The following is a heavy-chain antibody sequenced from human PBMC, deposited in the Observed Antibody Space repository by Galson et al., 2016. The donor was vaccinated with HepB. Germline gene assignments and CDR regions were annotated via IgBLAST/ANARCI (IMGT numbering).Heavy chain of an antibody. CDR1: GFTFTNAW. Sequence: SLRLSCAASGFTFTNAWMSWVRQAPGKGLEWVGRIKSKTDGGTTDYVAPVKGRFTISRDDSKNAVYLQMNSLTTEDTAAYYCRRYDGSTGSDYWGQGTLVIVSS. V-gene: IGHV3-15*01. CDR2: IKSKTDGGTT. J-gene: IGHJ4*02. D-gene: IGHD3-16*01. CDR3: RRYDGSTGSDY.